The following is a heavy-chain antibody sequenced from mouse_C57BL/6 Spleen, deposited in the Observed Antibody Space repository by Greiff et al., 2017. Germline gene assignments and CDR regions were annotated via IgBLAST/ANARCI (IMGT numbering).Heavy chain of an antibody. V-gene: IGHV1-22*01. CDR1: GYTFTDYN. CDR2: INPNNGGT. CDR3: ASIYDGYYPSYAMDY. J-gene: IGHJ4*01. Sequence: EVKLMESGPELVKPGASVKMSCKASGYTFTDYNMHWVKQSHGKSLEWIGYINPNNGGTSYNQKFKGKATLTVNKSSSTAYMELRSLTSEDSAVYYCASIYDGYYPSYAMDYWGQGTSVTVSS. D-gene: IGHD2-3*01.